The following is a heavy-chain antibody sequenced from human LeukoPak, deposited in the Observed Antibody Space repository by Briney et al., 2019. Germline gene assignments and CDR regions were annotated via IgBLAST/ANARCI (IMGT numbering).Heavy chain of an antibody. CDR3: ARQYYYDSSGKNAFDI. CDR2: IYPGDSDT. J-gene: IGHJ3*02. V-gene: IGHV5-51*01. Sequence: GGSLKISCKGSGYSFTSYWIGWVRQMPGKGLEWMGIIYPGDSDTRYSPSFQGQVTISADKSISTAYLQWSSLKASDTAMYYCARQYYYDSSGKNAFDIWGQGTMVTVSS. CDR1: GYSFTSYW. D-gene: IGHD3-22*01.